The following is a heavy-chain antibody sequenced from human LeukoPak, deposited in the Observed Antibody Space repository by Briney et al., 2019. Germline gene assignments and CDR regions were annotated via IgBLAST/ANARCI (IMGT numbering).Heavy chain of an antibody. CDR2: IRQDGSEK. D-gene: IGHD6-13*01. CDR1: GFSFSSFW. CDR3: AREGITAAADY. V-gene: IGHV3-7*01. J-gene: IGHJ4*02. Sequence: GGSLRLSCAASGFSFSSFWMSWVRQAPGKGLEWVANIRQDGSEKYYVDSVKGRFTISRDNAKNSLYLQLNSLQAEDTAVYYCAREGITAAADYWGQGTLVTVSS.